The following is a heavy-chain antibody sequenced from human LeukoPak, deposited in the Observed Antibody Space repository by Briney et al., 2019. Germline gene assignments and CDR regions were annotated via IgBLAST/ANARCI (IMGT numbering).Heavy chain of an antibody. CDR2: VYYTGST. CDR1: GDSVTSGGFY. CDR3: ARHSGSGSLSRPFDP. D-gene: IGHD3-10*01. Sequence: SETPSLTCTVSGDSVTSGGFYWAWLRQPPGRGLEWIATVYYTGSTYYNPSLNSRVTISIDTSKNHFSLKLRSVVAPDTAVYYCARHSGSGSLSRPFDPWGQGTLVTVSS. V-gene: IGHV4-39*02. J-gene: IGHJ5*02.